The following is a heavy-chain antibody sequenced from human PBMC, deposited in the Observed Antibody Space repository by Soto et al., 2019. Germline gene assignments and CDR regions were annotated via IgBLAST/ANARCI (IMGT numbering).Heavy chain of an antibody. Sequence: GGSLRLSCAASGFTFSNAWMNWVRQAPGKGLEWVGRIKSKTDGGTTDYAAPVKGRFTISRDDSKNTLYLQMNSLKTEDTAVYYCTTANGQEQLVPPEGSYYYYGMDVWGQGTTVTVSS. D-gene: IGHD6-13*01. CDR2: IKSKTDGGTT. J-gene: IGHJ6*02. V-gene: IGHV3-15*07. CDR3: TTANGQEQLVPPEGSYYYYGMDV. CDR1: GFTFSNAW.